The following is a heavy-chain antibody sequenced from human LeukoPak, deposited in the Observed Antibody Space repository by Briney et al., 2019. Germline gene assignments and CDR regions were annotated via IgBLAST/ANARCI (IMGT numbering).Heavy chain of an antibody. D-gene: IGHD6-13*01. CDR2: ISSSSSYI. CDR3: ARGGSSWYYFDY. V-gene: IGHV3-21*01. Sequence: GGSLRLFCAASGFTFSSYSMNWVRQAPGKGLEGVSSISSSSSYIYYADSVKGRFTISRDNAKNSLYLQMNSLRAEDTAVYYCARGGSSWYYFDYWGQGTLVTVSS. CDR1: GFTFSSYS. J-gene: IGHJ4*02.